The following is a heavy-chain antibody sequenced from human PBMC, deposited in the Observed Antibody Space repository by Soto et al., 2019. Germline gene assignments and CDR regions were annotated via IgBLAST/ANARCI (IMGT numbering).Heavy chain of an antibody. CDR2: INGNADNS. D-gene: IGHD6-19*01. CDR3: AKDRECEHNNGWPQGS. Sequence: EVQLAESGGGLVLTGGSLRLSCAASGFSFVSYWMHWVRQVPGEGLAWVSRINGNADNSDYADSVKGRFTISRDNAMNRLYLQMDSLRADDTAVYYCAKDRECEHNNGWPQGSWGQGTQVTVSS. CDR1: GFSFVSYW. V-gene: IGHV3-74*01. J-gene: IGHJ5*02.